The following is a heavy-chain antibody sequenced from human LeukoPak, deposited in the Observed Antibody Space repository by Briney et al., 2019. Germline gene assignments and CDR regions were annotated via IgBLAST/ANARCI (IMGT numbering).Heavy chain of an antibody. CDR2: ISGSGGPM. J-gene: IGHJ4*02. Sequence: PGGSLRLSCAASGFTFSDYYINWIRQAPGKGLEWVSYISGSGGPMYYADSVKGRFTISRDNAKNSVYLQMNSLRAEDTAVYYCARHRTASDYWGQGTLVTVSS. CDR1: GFTFSDYY. D-gene: IGHD3-16*02. CDR3: ARHRTASDY. V-gene: IGHV3-11*04.